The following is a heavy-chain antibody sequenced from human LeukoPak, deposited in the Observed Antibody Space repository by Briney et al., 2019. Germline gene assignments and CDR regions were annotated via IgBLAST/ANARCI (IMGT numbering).Heavy chain of an antibody. CDR1: GFTFINYA. CDR3: AKTDGYTSGWSGIDY. CDR2: VSVGGDYT. Sequence: GGSLRLSCAASGFTFINYAMSWVRQAPGKGLEWVSAVSVGGDYTYYSDFVKGRFTISRDNSKSTLFLQVNSLRAEDTASCYCAKTDGYTSGWSGIDYWGQGTLVAASS. V-gene: IGHV3-23*01. D-gene: IGHD6-19*01. J-gene: IGHJ4*02.